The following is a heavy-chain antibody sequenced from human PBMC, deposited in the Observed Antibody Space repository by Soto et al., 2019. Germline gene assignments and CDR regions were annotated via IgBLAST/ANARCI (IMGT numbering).Heavy chain of an antibody. Sequence: GSLRLSCAASGFTVSSNYMSWVRQAPGKGLEWVSVIYSGGSTYYADSVKGRFTISRDNSKNTLYLQMNSLRAEDTAVYYCARGVAVAGTKYYYYGMDVLGQGTTVTVSS. V-gene: IGHV3-53*01. CDR3: ARGVAVAGTKYYYYGMDV. J-gene: IGHJ6*02. D-gene: IGHD6-19*01. CDR2: IYSGGST. CDR1: GFTVSSNY.